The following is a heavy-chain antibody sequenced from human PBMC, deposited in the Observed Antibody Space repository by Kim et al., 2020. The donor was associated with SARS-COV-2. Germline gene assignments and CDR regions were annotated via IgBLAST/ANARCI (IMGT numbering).Heavy chain of an antibody. CDR2: IKQDGSEK. J-gene: IGHJ6*02. CDR1: GFTFSSYW. D-gene: IGHD2-2*01. CDR3: ARHRGYCSSTSCYWSYYYGMDV. Sequence: GGSLRLSCAASGFTFSSYWMSWVRQAPGKGLEWVANIKQDGSEKYYVDSVKGRFTISRDNAKNSLYLQMNSLRAEDTAVYYSARHRGYCSSTSCYWSYYYGMDVWGQGTTVTVSS. V-gene: IGHV3-7*03.